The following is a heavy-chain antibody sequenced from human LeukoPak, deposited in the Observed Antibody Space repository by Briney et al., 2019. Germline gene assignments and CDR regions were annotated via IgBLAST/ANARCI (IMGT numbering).Heavy chain of an antibody. CDR1: GFTLSYYS. CDR3: ARGRVGSPRGGIDY. CDR2: ISSSSSYI. V-gene: IGHV3-48*02. Sequence: PGESLRLSCAASGFTLSYYSMNWVRQAPGKGLEWVSYISSSSSYIYYADSVKGRFTISRDNDKNSLYLQMNSLNDEDTAIYYCARGRVGSPRGGIDYWGQGTLVTVSS. J-gene: IGHJ4*02. D-gene: IGHD1-26*01.